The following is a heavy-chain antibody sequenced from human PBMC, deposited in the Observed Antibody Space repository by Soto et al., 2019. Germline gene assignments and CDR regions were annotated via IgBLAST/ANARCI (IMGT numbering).Heavy chain of an antibody. V-gene: IGHV1-2*02. CDR2: INPNSGGT. J-gene: IGHJ4*02. CDR1: GYTFTGYY. Sequence: QVQLVQSGAEVKKPGASVKVSCKASGYTFTGYYMHWVRQAPGPGLEWMGWINPNSGGTNYAQKFQGRVTMTRYTSISTASMEMSRLRSDDTAVYYCAREYSSGWYVSYWGQGTLVTVSS. CDR3: AREYSSGWYVSY. D-gene: IGHD6-19*01.